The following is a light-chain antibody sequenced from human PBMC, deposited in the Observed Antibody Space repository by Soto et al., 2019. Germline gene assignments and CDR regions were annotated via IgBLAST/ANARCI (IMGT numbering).Light chain of an antibody. J-gene: IGKJ4*01. CDR3: QQYENLPLT. Sequence: DIVMTQSPLSLPVTPGEPASISCMPSQSLLHSNGYNYLDWYLQKPGQSPQLLIYLGSNRASGVPNRFSGSGSGTDFIFTISSLQPEDIATYFCQQYENLPLTFGGGTKVDIK. CDR1: QSLLHSNGYNY. V-gene: IGKV2-28*01. CDR2: LGS.